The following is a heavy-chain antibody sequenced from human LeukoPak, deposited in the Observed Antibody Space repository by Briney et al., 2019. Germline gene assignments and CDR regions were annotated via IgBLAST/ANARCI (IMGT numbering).Heavy chain of an antibody. V-gene: IGHV3-33*01. CDR1: GFTFSSYG. CDR2: IRYDGSNK. D-gene: IGHD2-2*01. J-gene: IGHJ6*02. CDR3: AREIIDSTSYYYYGMDV. Sequence: PGGSLRLSCAASGFTFSSYGMHWVRQAPGKGLEWVAVIRYDGSNKYYADSVKGRFTISRDNSKNTLYLQMNSLRAEDTAVYYCAREIIDSTSYYYYGMDVWGQGTTVTVSS.